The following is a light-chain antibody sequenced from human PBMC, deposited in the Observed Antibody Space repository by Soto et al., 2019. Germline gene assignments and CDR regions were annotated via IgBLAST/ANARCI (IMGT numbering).Light chain of an antibody. CDR2: DAS. V-gene: IGKV1-5*01. Sequence: HITNTPATLYGSLYDLLADTFRASQSISSWLAWYQQKPGKAPKLLIYDASSLESGVPSRFSGSGSGTEFTLTINSLQPEDFATYSCQQSYCTPIKFCQGTRLEVK. CDR3: QQSYCTPIK. CDR1: QSISSW. J-gene: IGKJ5*01.